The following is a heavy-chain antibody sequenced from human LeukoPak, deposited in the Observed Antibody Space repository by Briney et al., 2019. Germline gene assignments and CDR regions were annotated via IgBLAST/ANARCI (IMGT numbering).Heavy chain of an antibody. D-gene: IGHD3-9*01. CDR2: ISYDGNNK. V-gene: IGHV3-30-3*01. CDR3: ARDRAYSDILTGYYCYYYYYAMDV. J-gene: IGHJ6*02. CDR1: GFTFSSYA. Sequence: GGSLRLSCAASGFTFSSYAMHWVRQAPGKGLEWVAVISYDGNNKYYADSVKGRFTITREKSKNTLYLQMNSLRAEDTAVYHCARDRAYSDILTGYYCYYYYYAMDVWGQGTTVTVPS.